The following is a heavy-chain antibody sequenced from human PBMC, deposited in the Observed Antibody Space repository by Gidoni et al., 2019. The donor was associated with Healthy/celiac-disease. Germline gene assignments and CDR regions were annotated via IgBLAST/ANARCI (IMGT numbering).Heavy chain of an antibody. CDR3: ARTAAAGPPPSPGVY. J-gene: IGHJ4*02. Sequence: EVQVGESGGGLVQPGGYLRLSCEASGFTFSSYWMSWVRQAPGKGLEWVANIKQDGSEKFYVDAVKGRFTISRDNAKNSLYLQMNNLRAEDTAVYYCARTAAAGPPPSPGVYWGQGTLVTVSS. V-gene: IGHV3-7*01. D-gene: IGHD6-13*01. CDR2: IKQDGSEK. CDR1: GFTFSSYW.